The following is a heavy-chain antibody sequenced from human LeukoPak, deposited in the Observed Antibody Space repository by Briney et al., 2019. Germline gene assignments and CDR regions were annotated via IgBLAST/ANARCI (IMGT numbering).Heavy chain of an antibody. CDR2: ISYDGSNK. V-gene: IGHV3-30*04. J-gene: IGHJ5*02. CDR3: AREVSGHWFDP. CDR1: GFTFSSYA. Sequence: PGGSLRLSYAASGFTFSSYAMHWVRQAPGKGLEWVAVISYDGSNKYYADSVKGRFTISRDNSKNTLYLQMNSLRAEDTAVYYCAREVSGHWFDPWGQGTLVTVSS.